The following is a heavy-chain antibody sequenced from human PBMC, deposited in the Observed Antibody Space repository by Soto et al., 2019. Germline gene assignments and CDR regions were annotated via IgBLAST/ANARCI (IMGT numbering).Heavy chain of an antibody. CDR1: GFTFNNYA. V-gene: IGHV3-23*01. Sequence: EVQLLESGGGLVQPGGSQRLSCGASGFTFNNYAMSWVRQAPGKGLEWVSDISAGGGGTYYADSVKGRFTISRDNSKNTLYLQMNSLRAEDTAVYYCARKMNLRASIDYWGQGTLVTLSS. J-gene: IGHJ4*02. CDR3: ARKMNLRASIDY. CDR2: ISAGGGGT.